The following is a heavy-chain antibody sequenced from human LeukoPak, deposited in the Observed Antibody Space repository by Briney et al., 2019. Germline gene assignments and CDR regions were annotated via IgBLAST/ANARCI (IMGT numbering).Heavy chain of an antibody. CDR1: GFTFSSYG. V-gene: IGHV3-23*01. CDR2: ISGSGGST. J-gene: IGHJ3*01. Sequence: PGGSLRLSCAASGFTFSSYGMSWVRQAPGKGLEWVSAISGSGGSTYYADSVKGRFTISRDNAKNSLYLQMNSLRVEDTAVYYCARVAVVRAFDLWGQGTLVTVSS. D-gene: IGHD3-22*01. CDR3: ARVAVVRAFDL.